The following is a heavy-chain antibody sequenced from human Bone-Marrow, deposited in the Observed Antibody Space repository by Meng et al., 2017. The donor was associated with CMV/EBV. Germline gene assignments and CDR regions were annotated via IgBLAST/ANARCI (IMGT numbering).Heavy chain of an antibody. D-gene: IGHD6-6*01. J-gene: IGHJ6*02. CDR3: AREVSSSSFWSPLYGMDV. Sequence: GGSLRLSCAASGFTFSSYEMNWVRQAPGKGLEWVSYISSSGSTIYYADSVKGRFTISRDNAKNSLYLQMNSLRAEDTAVYYCAREVSSSSFWSPLYGMDVWGQGTTVTVYS. CDR2: ISSSGSTI. CDR1: GFTFSSYE. V-gene: IGHV3-48*03.